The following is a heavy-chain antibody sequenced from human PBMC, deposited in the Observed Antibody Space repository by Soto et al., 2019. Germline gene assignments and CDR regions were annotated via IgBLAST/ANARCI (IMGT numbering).Heavy chain of an antibody. Sequence: APVKVSCKASGHIFTSYGISWVRQAPGQELEWMGWINAYNGNINYAQKPQGRVTMTTDTSTSTAYMELRSLRSDDTAVYYCARVGGSYCFDYWSQGTLVTVSS. CDR3: ARVGGSYCFDY. J-gene: IGHJ4*02. V-gene: IGHV1-18*04. CDR2: INAYNGNI. CDR1: GHIFTSYG. D-gene: IGHD1-26*01.